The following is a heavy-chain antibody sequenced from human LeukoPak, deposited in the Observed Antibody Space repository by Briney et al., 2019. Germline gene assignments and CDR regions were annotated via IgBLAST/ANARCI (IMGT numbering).Heavy chain of an antibody. D-gene: IGHD3-16*01. CDR2: IYTSGST. V-gene: IGHV4-4*09. CDR3: ARMSFGGLMLQTNWFDP. Sequence: SETLSLTCTVSGGSISSYYWSWIRQPPGKGLEWIGYIYTSGSTNYNPSLKSRVTISVDTSKNQFSLKLSSVTAADTAVYYCARMSFGGLMLQTNWFDPWGQGTLVTVSS. J-gene: IGHJ5*02. CDR1: GGSISSYY.